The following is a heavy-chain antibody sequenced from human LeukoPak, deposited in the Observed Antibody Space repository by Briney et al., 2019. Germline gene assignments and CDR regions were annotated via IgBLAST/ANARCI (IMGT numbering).Heavy chain of an antibody. CDR3: ARENYYGSGTEPYYYYYMDV. D-gene: IGHD3-10*01. Sequence: GGSLRLSCVASGVTFSRHGMSWVRQAPGRGLEWVATISGSGYNTYYIDSVQGRFTISRDNAKNSLYLQMNSLRAEDTALYYCARENYYGSGTEPYYYYYMDVWGKGTTVTVSS. V-gene: IGHV3-23*01. CDR1: GVTFSRHG. CDR2: ISGSGYNT. J-gene: IGHJ6*03.